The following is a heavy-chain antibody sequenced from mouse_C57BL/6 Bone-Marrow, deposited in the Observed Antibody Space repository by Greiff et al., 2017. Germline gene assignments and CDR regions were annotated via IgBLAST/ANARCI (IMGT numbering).Heavy chain of an antibody. Sequence: QVQLQQPGAELVKPGASVKLSCTASGYTFTSYWMHWVKQRPGQGLEWIGMIHPKSGSTNYNAKFKSKATLTVAKSYSTAYMQLSSVTSEDSAVYYCEGWLLPWYFDVWGTGTTVTVSA. CDR1: GYTFTSYW. CDR2: IHPKSGST. J-gene: IGHJ1*03. V-gene: IGHV1-64*01. D-gene: IGHD2-3*01. CDR3: EGWLLPWYFDV.